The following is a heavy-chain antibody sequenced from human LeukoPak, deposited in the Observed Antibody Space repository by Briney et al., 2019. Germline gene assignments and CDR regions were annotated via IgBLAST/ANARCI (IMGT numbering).Heavy chain of an antibody. V-gene: IGHV4-28*01. CDR3: ARNASSGFFND. Sequence: PSKTLSLTCTVSGHSIINTYYWGWIRQSPGKGLEWIGSIHHSGNRFESGSTHYNPSPRSRVTVSADTSKNEFSLTLRSVTAADTAVYFCARNASSGFFNDWGRGTLVTVSS. CDR1: GHSIINTYY. D-gene: IGHD6-25*01. J-gene: IGHJ1*01. CDR2: IHHSGNRFESGST.